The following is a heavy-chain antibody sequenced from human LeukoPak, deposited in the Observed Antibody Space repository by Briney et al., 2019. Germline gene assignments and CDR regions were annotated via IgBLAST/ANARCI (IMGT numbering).Heavy chain of an antibody. V-gene: IGHV4-59*01. CDR2: VYYSGTT. CDR3: ARDLGITGTDYYYYMDV. J-gene: IGHJ6*03. CDR1: GGSISNYY. Sequence: PSETLSLTCSVSGGSISNYYWSWIRQPPGKGLEWIGNVYYSGTTYYNSSLKSRVTMSVDTSKNQFSLKLSSVTAADTAVYYCARDLGITGTDYYYYMDVWGKGTTVTVSS. D-gene: IGHD1-20*01.